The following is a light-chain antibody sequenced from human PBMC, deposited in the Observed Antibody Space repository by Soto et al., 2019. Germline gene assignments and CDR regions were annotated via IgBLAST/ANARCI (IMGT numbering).Light chain of an antibody. CDR2: DVS. V-gene: IGLV2-14*03. J-gene: IGLJ3*02. CDR1: SSDVGGYDH. Sequence: QSVLTQPASVSGSPGQSITISCTGTSSDVGGYDHVSWYQQHPGKAPKLIIYDVSIRPSGVSNRFSGSKSGNTASLAVSGLQAEDEADYYCSSYTSKDTLMFGGGTKLTVL. CDR3: SSYTSKDTLM.